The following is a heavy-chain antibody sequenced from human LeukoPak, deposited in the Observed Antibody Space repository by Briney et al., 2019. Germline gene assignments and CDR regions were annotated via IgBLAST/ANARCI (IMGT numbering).Heavy chain of an antibody. V-gene: IGHV3-7*01. CDR1: GFTFSSYG. CDR3: ARNRGISH. D-gene: IGHD3-16*01. CDR2: IKQDGSEK. J-gene: IGHJ4*02. Sequence: PGRSLRLSCAASGFTFSSYGMSWVRQAPGKGLEWVANIKQDGSEKYYVDSVKGRFTISRDNVKNSLFLQMDSLKGEDTAVYYCARNRGISHWGQGTLVTVSS.